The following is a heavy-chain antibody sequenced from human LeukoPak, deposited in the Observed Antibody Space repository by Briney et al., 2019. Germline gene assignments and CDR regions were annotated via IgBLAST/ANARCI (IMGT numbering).Heavy chain of an antibody. CDR2: IYTSGST. CDR1: GGSISSGSYY. D-gene: IGHD2-15*01. J-gene: IGHJ3*02. CDR3: ARDLGSVLSDGFDAFDI. V-gene: IGHV4-61*02. Sequence: KSSETLSLTCTVSGGSISSGSYYWSWIRQPAGKGLEWIGRIYTSGSTNYNPSLKSRVTISVDTSKNRFSLKLSSVTAADTAVYYCARDLGSVLSDGFDAFDIWGQGTMVTVSS.